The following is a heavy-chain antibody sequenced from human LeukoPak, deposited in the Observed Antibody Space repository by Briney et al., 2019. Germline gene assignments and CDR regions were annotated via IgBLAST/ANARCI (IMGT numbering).Heavy chain of an antibody. D-gene: IGHD2-8*01. Sequence: GASVKVSCKASGYTFTSYDINWVRQATGQGLEWMGWMNPNSGNTGYAQKFQGRVTMTRNTSISTAYMELSGLRSEDTAVYYCARDIVLMVYARYYYGMDVRGQGTTVTVSS. V-gene: IGHV1-8*01. CDR3: ARDIVLMVYARYYYGMDV. CDR1: GYTFTSYD. CDR2: MNPNSGNT. J-gene: IGHJ6*02.